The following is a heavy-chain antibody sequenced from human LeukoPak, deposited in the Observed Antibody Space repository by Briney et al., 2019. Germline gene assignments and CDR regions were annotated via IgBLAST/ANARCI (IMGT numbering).Heavy chain of an antibody. J-gene: IGHJ4*02. D-gene: IGHD1-26*01. CDR1: GFTFSSNW. CDR2: INEDGSTT. V-gene: IGHV3-74*01. CDR3: VRDLGGRSGH. Sequence: PGGSLRLSCAASGFTFSSNWMHWVRQAPGKGLVWVSRINEDGSTTNYADSVKGRSTIFRDNAKKTLYLQMNSLRAEDTAVYYCVRDLGGRSGHWGQGTLVTVSS.